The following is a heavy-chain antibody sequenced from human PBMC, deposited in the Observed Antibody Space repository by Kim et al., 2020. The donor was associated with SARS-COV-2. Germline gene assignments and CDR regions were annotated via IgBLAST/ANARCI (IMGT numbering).Heavy chain of an antibody. CDR2: ST. D-gene: IGHD6-19*01. Sequence: STRYNPSLKGRGTISVDKSKHQCALKLSSVTAADTAVYYCARDSYSSGWSWGQGTLVTVSS. J-gene: IGHJ5*02. V-gene: IGHV4-4*02. CDR3: ARDSYSSGWS.